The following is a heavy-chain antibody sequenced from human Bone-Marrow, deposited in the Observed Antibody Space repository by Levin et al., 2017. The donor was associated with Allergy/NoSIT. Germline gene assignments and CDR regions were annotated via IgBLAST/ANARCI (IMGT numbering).Heavy chain of an antibody. J-gene: IGHJ4*02. CDR2: ISGSGGNR. V-gene: IGHV3-23*01. Sequence: GESLKISCAASGFIFNSYVISWVRQAPGKGLEWVSGISGSGGNRYYADSVKGRFTISRDNSKNTLSLQMNSLRAEDTAVYYCAKGGYSSGWTDRPDSWGQGTLVTVSS. D-gene: IGHD6-19*01. CDR3: AKGGYSSGWTDRPDS. CDR1: GFIFNSYV.